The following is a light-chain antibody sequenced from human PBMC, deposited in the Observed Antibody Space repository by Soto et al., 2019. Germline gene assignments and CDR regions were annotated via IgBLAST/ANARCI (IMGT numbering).Light chain of an antibody. V-gene: IGKV3-20*01. CDR1: QSVSSSS. CDR3: HQYGSSPIT. CDR2: AAS. Sequence: EIVLTQSPGTLSLSPGERATLSCRASQSVSSSSLAWYQQEPGQAPRLLIYAASTRATGVPDRFSGSGSGTDFTLTISRLGPEDLAVYYCHQYGSSPITFGQGTRLEIK. J-gene: IGKJ5*01.